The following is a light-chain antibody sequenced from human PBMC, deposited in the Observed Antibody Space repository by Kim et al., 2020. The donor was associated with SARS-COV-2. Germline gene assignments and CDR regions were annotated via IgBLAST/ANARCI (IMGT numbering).Light chain of an antibody. J-gene: IGKJ1*01. CDR3: QQHNTSWT. V-gene: IGKV3-15*01. Sequence: SVSPGERATLSCRASRDISSSLAWYQQRPGQAPRLLIYRASIRTLGIPGRFSGSGSGTEFTLTISSLQSEDFAVYYCQQHNTSWTFGLGTKVDIK. CDR1: RDISSS. CDR2: RAS.